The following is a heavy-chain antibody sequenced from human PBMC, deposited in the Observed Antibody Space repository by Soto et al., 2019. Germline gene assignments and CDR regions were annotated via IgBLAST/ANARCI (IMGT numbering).Heavy chain of an antibody. CDR3: ARGHTLGITAAGLLDY. CDR1: GGTFSSYT. V-gene: IGHV1-69*02. CDR2: IIPILGIA. D-gene: IGHD6-13*01. J-gene: IGHJ4*02. Sequence: SVKVSCEASGGTFSSYTISWVRQAPGQGLEWMGRIIPILGIANYAQKFQGRVTITADKSTSTAYMELSSLRSEDTAVYYCARGHTLGITAAGLLDYWGQGTLVTVSS.